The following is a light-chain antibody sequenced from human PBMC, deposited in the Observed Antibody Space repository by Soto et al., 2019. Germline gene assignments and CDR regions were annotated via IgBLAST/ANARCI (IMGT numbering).Light chain of an antibody. CDR3: SLYTSSSTLV. CDR1: TSDVDSYAR. J-gene: IGLJ3*02. CDR2: AVS. Sequence: QSALTQPPSVSGSPGQSVTISCTGVTSDVDSYARVSWYQQPPGTAPKLMIYAVSNRPSGVPDRFSGSKSGNTASLTISGLQAEDEADYYCSLYTSSSTLVFGGGTKLTVL. V-gene: IGLV2-18*01.